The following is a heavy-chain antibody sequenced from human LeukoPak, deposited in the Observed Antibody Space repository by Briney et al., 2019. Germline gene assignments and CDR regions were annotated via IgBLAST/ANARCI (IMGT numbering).Heavy chain of an antibody. CDR3: ARESACGTTNCLAPADWLDP. D-gene: IGHD2-2*01. Sequence: ASVKVSCKASGYTFTGYYMHWVRQAPGQGLEWMGWISPNSGDTDIAQKFQGRVTMTRDTSIATSYMEVDSLTSDDTAVYYCARESACGTTNCLAPADWLDPWGQGTLVIVSS. CDR2: ISPNSGDT. J-gene: IGHJ5*02. CDR1: GYTFTGYY. V-gene: IGHV1-2*02.